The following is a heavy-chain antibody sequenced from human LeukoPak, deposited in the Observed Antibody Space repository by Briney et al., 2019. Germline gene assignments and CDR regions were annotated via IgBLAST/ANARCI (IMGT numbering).Heavy chain of an antibody. Sequence: SETLSLTCAVYGGSFSGYYWSWIRQPPGKGLEWIGEINHSGSTNYNPSLKSRVTISVDTSKNQFSLKLSSVTAADTAVYYCAGTTGDWFDPWGQGTLVTVSS. J-gene: IGHJ5*02. V-gene: IGHV4-34*01. CDR3: AGTTGDWFDP. CDR1: GGSFSGYY. D-gene: IGHD4-17*01. CDR2: INHSGST.